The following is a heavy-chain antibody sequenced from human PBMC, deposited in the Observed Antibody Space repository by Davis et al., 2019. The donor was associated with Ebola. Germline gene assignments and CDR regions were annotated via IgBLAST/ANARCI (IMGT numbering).Heavy chain of an antibody. D-gene: IGHD4-11*01. Sequence: GGSLRLSCAASGFTVSSTYMSWVRQAPGKGLEWVSVLYSGGSTYYADSVKGRFTISRDNSKNTLYLQMNSLRAEDTAVYYCATTVTRYFDYWGQGTLVTVSS. V-gene: IGHV3-53*01. CDR2: LYSGGST. J-gene: IGHJ4*02. CDR1: GFTVSSTY. CDR3: ATTVTRYFDY.